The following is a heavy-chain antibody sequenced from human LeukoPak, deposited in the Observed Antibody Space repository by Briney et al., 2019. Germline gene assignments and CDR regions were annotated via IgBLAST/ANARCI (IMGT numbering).Heavy chain of an antibody. CDR2: INHSGST. D-gene: IGHD1-26*01. CDR3: ARDNLVGAPGY. Sequence: SETLSLTCAVYGGSFSGYYWSWIRQPPGKGLEWIGEINHSGSTNYNPSLKSRVTISVDTSKNQFSLKLSSVTAADTAVYYCARDNLVGAPGYWGQGTLVTVSS. V-gene: IGHV4-34*01. CDR1: GGSFSGYY. J-gene: IGHJ4*02.